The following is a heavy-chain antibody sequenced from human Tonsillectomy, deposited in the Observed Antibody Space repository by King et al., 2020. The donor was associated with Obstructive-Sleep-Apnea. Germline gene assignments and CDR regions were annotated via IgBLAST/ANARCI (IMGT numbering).Heavy chain of an antibody. V-gene: IGHV4-59*08. CDR2: ISYSGST. D-gene: IGHD3-22*01. J-gene: IGHJ4*02. CDR3: ARSLDSSGYYYTNY. Sequence: HVQLQESGPGLVKPSETLSLTCTVSGGSISSYYWSWIRQPPGKGLEWVGYISYSGSTNYNPPLKSRVTISVDTSKNHFSLKLSSVTAADTAVYYCARSLDSSGYYYTNYWGQGTLVTVSS. CDR1: GGSISSYY.